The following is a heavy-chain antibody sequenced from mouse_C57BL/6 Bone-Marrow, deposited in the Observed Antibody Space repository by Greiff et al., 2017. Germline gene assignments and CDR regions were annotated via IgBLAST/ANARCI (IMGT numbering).Heavy chain of an antibody. D-gene: IGHD1-1*01. CDR1: GYTFTDYY. CDR3: AEIYYYGSSWFAY. J-gene: IGHJ3*01. Sequence: VQLQQSGPELVKPGASVKISCKASGYTFTDYYMNWVKQSHGKSLAWIGDINPNNGGTSYNQKFKGKATLTVDKSSSTAYMELRSLTSEDSAVYYCAEIYYYGSSWFAYWGQGTLVTVSA. CDR2: INPNNGGT. V-gene: IGHV1-26*01.